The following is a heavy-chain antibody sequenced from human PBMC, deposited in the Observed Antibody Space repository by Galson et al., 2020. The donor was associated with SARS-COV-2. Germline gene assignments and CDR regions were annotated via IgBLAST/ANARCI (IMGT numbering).Heavy chain of an antibody. CDR1: GYTFTGYY. Sequence: ASVKVSCKASGYTFTGYYMHWVRQAPGQGLEWMGWINPNSGGTNYAQKFQGRVTMTRDTSISTAYMELSRLRSDDTAVYYCAREVEGQRWFGELLWFDYWGQGTLVTVSS. V-gene: IGHV1-2*02. D-gene: IGHD3-10*01. CDR3: AREVEGQRWFGELLWFDY. CDR2: INPNSGGT. J-gene: IGHJ4*02.